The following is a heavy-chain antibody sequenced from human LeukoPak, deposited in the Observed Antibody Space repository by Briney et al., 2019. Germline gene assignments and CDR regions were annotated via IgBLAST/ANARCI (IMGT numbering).Heavy chain of an antibody. Sequence: TGGSLRLSCAASGFTFSSYAMSWVRQAPGKRLEWVSAISGSGGSTYYADSVKGRFTISRDNSKNTLYLQMNSLRAEDTAVYYCAKAPGSSHLSYFDYWGQGTLVTVSS. J-gene: IGHJ4*02. CDR3: AKAPGSSHLSYFDY. CDR1: GFTFSSYA. D-gene: IGHD6-13*01. CDR2: ISGSGGST. V-gene: IGHV3-23*01.